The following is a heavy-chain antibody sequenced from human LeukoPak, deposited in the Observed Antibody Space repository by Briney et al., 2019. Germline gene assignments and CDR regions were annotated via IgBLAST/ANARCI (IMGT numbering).Heavy chain of an antibody. D-gene: IGHD5-18*01. V-gene: IGHV4-34*01. Sequence: PSETLSLTCAVYGGSFSGYYWSWIRQTPGKGLEWIGEINHSGSTNYNPSLKSRVTISVDTSKNQFSLKLSSVTAADTAVYYCARAGGYSYGYLDYWGQGTLVTVSS. CDR2: INHSGST. CDR3: ARAGGYSYGYLDY. J-gene: IGHJ4*02. CDR1: GGSFSGYY.